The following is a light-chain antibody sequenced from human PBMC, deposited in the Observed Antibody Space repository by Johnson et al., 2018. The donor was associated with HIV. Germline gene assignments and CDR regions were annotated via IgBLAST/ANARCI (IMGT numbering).Light chain of an antibody. CDR2: DNN. V-gene: IGLV1-51*01. J-gene: IGLJ1*01. CDR3: GTWDTSRRTAS. CDR1: SSNIGNNY. Sequence: QSILTQPPSMSAAPGQKVTISCSGSSSNIGNNYVSWYQQLPGTAPKLLIYDNNRRPSGIPDRFSGSKSGTSATLGITGRQTGDEADYYCGTWDTSRRTASVGTGTKVSDL.